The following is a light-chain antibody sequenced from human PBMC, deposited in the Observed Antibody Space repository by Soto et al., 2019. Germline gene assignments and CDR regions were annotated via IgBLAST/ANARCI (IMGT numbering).Light chain of an antibody. J-gene: IGKJ4*01. CDR3: QQCNTPFT. Sequence: DIQMTQSPSTLSASVGDRVAITCRASQNIGSRLAWYQQKPDEAPKLLIYDAASLESGVPLRFGDSGSGTDFALIISSLQPDDFATYYCQQCNTPFTFGGGNKVESK. CDR1: QNIGSR. CDR2: DAA. V-gene: IGKV1-5*01.